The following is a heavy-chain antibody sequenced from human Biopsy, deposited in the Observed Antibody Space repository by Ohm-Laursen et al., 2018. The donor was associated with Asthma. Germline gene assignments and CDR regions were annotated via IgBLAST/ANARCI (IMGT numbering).Heavy chain of an antibody. V-gene: IGHV3-7*01. D-gene: IGHD1-14*01. J-gene: IGHJ4*02. Sequence: GSLRLSCAASGFTFGDYWMSWVRQVPGKGLEWVANIKHDGTEKNHVDSLKGRFTTSRDNAKNSLYLQMNSLRAEDTAVYYCARDGPELPTELDYWGPGTLVTVSS. CDR2: IKHDGTEK. CDR1: GFTFGDYW. CDR3: ARDGPELPTELDY.